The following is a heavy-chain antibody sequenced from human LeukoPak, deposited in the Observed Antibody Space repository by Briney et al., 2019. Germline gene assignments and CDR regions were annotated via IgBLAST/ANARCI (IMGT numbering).Heavy chain of an antibody. J-gene: IGHJ4*02. V-gene: IGHV1-2*02. CDR1: GYTFTGYY. D-gene: IGHD3-3*01. Sequence: ASVKVSCKASGYTFTGYYMHWVRQAPGQGLEWMGWINPNSGGTNYAQKFQGRVTMTRDTSISTAYMELSRLRSDDTAVYYCARLYYDFWSGYYSISGFDYWGQGTLVTVSS. CDR3: ARLYYDFWSGYYSISGFDY. CDR2: INPNSGGT.